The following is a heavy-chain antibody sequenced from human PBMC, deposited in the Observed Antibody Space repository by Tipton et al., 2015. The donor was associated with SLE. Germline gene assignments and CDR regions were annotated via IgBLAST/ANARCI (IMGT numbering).Heavy chain of an antibody. Sequence: SLRLSCAASGFTVSSNYMIWVRQAPGKGLEWVSIIYRNDSSYYAGSVEGRFTISRDNSKNTLYLQMSSLRGDDTAACFCARANYSSSWAGDFWGQGTLVTVSS. CDR3: ARANYSSSWAGDF. CDR1: GFTVSSNY. V-gene: IGHV3-53*05. D-gene: IGHD6-13*01. J-gene: IGHJ1*01. CDR2: IYRNDSS.